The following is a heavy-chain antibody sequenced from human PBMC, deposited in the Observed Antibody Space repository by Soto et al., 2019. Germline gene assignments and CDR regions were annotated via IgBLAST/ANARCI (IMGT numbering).Heavy chain of an antibody. CDR2: ISYDGGLQ. Sequence: QAHLVESGGGVVQPGRSLRLSCAASGFTFTSYGMHWVRQAPGTRLEWVAVISYDGGLQHYADSVKGRFTISRDNSKNVVLLQMNSLRAEDTAVYYCVSDGGYCYASVPYAWGQGTLVSVSS. V-gene: IGHV3-30*03. D-gene: IGHD5-18*01. CDR1: GFTFTSYG. CDR3: VSDGGYCYASVPYA. J-gene: IGHJ5*02.